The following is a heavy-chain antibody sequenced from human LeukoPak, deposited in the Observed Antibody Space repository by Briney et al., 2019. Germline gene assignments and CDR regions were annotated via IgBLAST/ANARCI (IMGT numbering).Heavy chain of an antibody. Sequence: SETLSLTCTVSGASISSSSHCWGWIRQPPGKGLEWIGSLCYGGSTYSNPSLKSRVIISVDTSKKEASLRLLSVTAADTAFYYCARDDRITGTTDYWGQGMLVTVSS. CDR1: GASISSSSHC. J-gene: IGHJ4*02. CDR2: LCYGGST. V-gene: IGHV4-39*07. CDR3: ARDDRITGTTDY. D-gene: IGHD1-20*01.